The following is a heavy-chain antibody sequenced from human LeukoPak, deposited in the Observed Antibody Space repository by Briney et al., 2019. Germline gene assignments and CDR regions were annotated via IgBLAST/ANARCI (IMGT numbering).Heavy chain of an antibody. CDR1: GYNFNIYW. J-gene: IGHJ4*02. CDR3: ARQNWGSSNFDY. Sequence: GESLKISCKGSGYNFNIYWIGWVRQMPGKGLEWMGIIYPGDSDTRYSPSFQGQVTISADKSISTAYLQWSSLKASDTAMYFCARQNWGSSNFDYWGQGTLVTVSS. D-gene: IGHD7-27*01. CDR2: IYPGDSDT. V-gene: IGHV5-51*01.